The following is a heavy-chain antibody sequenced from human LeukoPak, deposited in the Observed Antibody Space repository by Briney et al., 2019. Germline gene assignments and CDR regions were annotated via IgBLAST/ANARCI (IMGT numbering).Heavy chain of an antibody. CDR3: ARTPNCGGDCYAPWYFDY. V-gene: IGHV4-30-4*01. D-gene: IGHD2-21*02. J-gene: IGHJ4*02. Sequence: SETLSLTCTVSGVSISSSDYYWSWLRQPPGKGLEWIGYIYYSGSTYYNPSLKSRVTISVDTSKNQFSLKLSSVTAADTAVYYCARTPNCGGDCYAPWYFDYWGQGTLVTVSS. CDR1: GVSISSSDYY. CDR2: IYYSGST.